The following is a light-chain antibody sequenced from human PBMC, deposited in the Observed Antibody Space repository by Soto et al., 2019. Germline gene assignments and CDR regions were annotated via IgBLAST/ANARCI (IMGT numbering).Light chain of an antibody. CDR1: QSVSSRY. Sequence: EIVLTQSPGTLSLSPGERATLSCRASQSVSSRYLAWYQQKPGQAPRLLMYDASSRATGIPDRFNGSGSETDFTLTISRLEPEDFAVYFCQHYGISRTFGQGTKVEIK. V-gene: IGKV3-20*01. J-gene: IGKJ1*01. CDR3: QHYGISRT. CDR2: DAS.